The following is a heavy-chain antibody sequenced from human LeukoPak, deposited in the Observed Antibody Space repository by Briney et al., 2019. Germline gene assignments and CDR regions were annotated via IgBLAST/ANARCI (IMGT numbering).Heavy chain of an antibody. CDR1: GYTFTSYA. CDR3: ARSLTALQGSFDY. V-gene: IGHV1-69*13. CDR2: IIPIFGTA. D-gene: IGHD3-9*01. Sequence: GASVKVSCKASGYTFTSYAISWVRQAPGQGLEWMGGIIPIFGTANYAQKFQGRVTITADESTSTAYMELSSLRSEDTAVYYCARSLTALQGSFDYWGQGTLVTVSS. J-gene: IGHJ4*02.